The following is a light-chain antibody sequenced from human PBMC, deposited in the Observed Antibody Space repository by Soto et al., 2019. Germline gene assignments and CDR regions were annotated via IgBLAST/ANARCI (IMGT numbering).Light chain of an antibody. CDR1: HSVGNY. Sequence: ETVLTQSPTALSLSPGESATLSCRASHSVGNYLAWYQHKPGQAPRLLIYDASNRATGVPARSSGSGSETDFTLSISSLEPENFAVYYCQQRFGWPPGGTFGGGTKVESK. J-gene: IGKJ4*01. V-gene: IGKV3-11*01. CDR2: DAS. CDR3: QQRFGWPPGGT.